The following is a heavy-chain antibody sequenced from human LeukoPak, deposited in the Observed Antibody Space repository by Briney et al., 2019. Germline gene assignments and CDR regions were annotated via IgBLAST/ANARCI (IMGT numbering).Heavy chain of an antibody. D-gene: IGHD3-22*01. CDR3: ARETHDSSGYKYFDY. CDR2: ISTSGSAM. V-gene: IGHV3-48*03. Sequence: PGGSLRLSCAASGFTVITNDMTWVRQAPGKGLEWLSYISTSGSAMYYADSVRGRFTISRDNAKNSLYLQMNSLRPEDTAVYHCARETHDSSGYKYFDYWGQGTLVTVSS. J-gene: IGHJ4*02. CDR1: GFTVITND.